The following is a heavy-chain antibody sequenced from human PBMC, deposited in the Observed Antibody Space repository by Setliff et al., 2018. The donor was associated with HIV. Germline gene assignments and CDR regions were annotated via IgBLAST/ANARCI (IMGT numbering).Heavy chain of an antibody. CDR3: ARVGQLLLGVYFYMDV. V-gene: IGHV4-34*01. J-gene: IGHJ6*03. CDR2: INHSAST. D-gene: IGHD2-2*01. Sequence: SETLSLTCGVNGGSLSNYYWSWIRQSPGKGLEWIGEINHSASTNYNPSLKSRVTMSVDKSKNQSSLRLTSVTAADTAVYYCARVGQLLLGVYFYMDVWGKGTSVTVSS. CDR1: GGSLSNYY.